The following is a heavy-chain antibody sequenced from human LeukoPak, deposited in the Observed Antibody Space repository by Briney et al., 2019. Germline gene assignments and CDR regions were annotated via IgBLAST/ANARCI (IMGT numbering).Heavy chain of an antibody. CDR1: GFTFSSYE. CDR2: ISSSGSTI. V-gene: IGHV3-48*03. J-gene: IGHJ4*02. CDR3: ARVRIAARVFDY. D-gene: IGHD6-6*01. Sequence: QPGGSLRLSCAASGFTFSSYEMNWVRQAPGKGLEWVSYISSSGSTIYYADSVKGRFTISRDNAMNSLYLQMNSLRAEDTAVYYCARVRIAARVFDYWGQGTLVTVSS.